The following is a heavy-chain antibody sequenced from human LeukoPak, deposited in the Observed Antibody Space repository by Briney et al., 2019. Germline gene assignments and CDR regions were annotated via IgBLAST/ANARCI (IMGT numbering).Heavy chain of an antibody. J-gene: IGHJ4*02. Sequence: GGSLRLSCAASGFTFSSYAMHWVRQAPGKGLEWVAVISYDGSNKYYADSVKGRFTISRDNSKNTLYLQMNSLRAEDTAVYYCARIVGYCSSTSCDYWGQGTLVTVSS. CDR1: GFTFSSYA. D-gene: IGHD2-2*01. V-gene: IGHV3-30-3*01. CDR2: ISYDGSNK. CDR3: ARIVGYCSSTSCDY.